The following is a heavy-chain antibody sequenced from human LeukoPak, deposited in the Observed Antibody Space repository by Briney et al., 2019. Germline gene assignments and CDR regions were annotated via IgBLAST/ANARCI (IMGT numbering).Heavy chain of an antibody. CDR3: ARDLGGYTLDYYFDY. Sequence: PGGSLRLSCAASGFTVSSNYMSWVRQAPGKELEWVSVIYSGGSTYYADSVKGRFTISRDNSKNTLYLQMNSLRAEDTAVYYCARDLGGYTLDYYFDYWGQGTLVTVSS. D-gene: IGHD5-12*01. CDR2: IYSGGST. J-gene: IGHJ4*02. V-gene: IGHV3-53*05. CDR1: GFTVSSNY.